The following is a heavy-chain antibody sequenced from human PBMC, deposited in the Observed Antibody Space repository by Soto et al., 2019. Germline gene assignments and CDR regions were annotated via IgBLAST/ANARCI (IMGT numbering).Heavy chain of an antibody. D-gene: IGHD6-6*01. CDR1: GYTFTSYG. J-gene: IGHJ5*02. V-gene: IGHV1-18*01. Sequence: QVQLVQSGAEVKKPGASVKVSCKASGYTFTSYGISWVRQPPGQGLEWMGWISAYNGNTNYVQQLQGRVTMTTDTSTSTAYMRLRRLTSDATAVYYCARSSGTAYWFNPWGQGTLVTVSS. CDR3: ARSSGTAYWFNP. CDR2: ISAYNGNT.